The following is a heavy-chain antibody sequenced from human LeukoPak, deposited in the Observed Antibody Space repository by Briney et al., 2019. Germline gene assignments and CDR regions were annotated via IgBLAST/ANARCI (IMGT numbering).Heavy chain of an antibody. CDR2: IWHDGSHK. CDR3: AIEEGTSPFDY. D-gene: IGHD3-10*01. J-gene: IGHJ4*02. Sequence: GRSLRLSCAASGFAFNTYAMHWVRQAPGQGLEWVALIWHDGSHKFYSNSVRGQFTISRDNSKNTVSLQMNNLRPEDTAVYYCAIEEGTSPFDYWGQGTLSPSPQ. V-gene: IGHV3-33*01. CDR1: GFAFNTYA.